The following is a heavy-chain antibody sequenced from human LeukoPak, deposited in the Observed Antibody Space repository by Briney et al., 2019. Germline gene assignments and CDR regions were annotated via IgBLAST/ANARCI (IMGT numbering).Heavy chain of an antibody. J-gene: IGHJ3*02. CDR3: VGLLDYFSFDI. V-gene: IGHV3-23*01. CDR2: ISPTGGGT. CDR1: GVTFSTYA. D-gene: IGHD3/OR15-3a*01. Sequence: GGSLRLSCAASGVTFSTYAMSWVRRAPGKGLEWVSTISPTGGGTFYANSVKGRFTISRDNSKSLLFLQMNSLRAEDTALYYCVGLLDYFSFDIWGQGSMVTVSS.